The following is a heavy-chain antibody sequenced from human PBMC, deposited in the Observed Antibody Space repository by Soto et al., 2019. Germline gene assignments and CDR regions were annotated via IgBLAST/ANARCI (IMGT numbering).Heavy chain of an antibody. Sequence: GASVKVSCKASGYSFIDYYMHWVRQAPGRGFEWRGRISPKSGGTNYAQKFEGRVTMTWDTSLNTAYMELSSLISEDTAVYYCARPPGYISDWYYFDLWGQGTLVTVSS. D-gene: IGHD3-9*01. CDR1: GYSFIDYY. V-gene: IGHV1-2*02. J-gene: IGHJ4*02. CDR2: ISPKSGGT. CDR3: ARPPGYISDWYYFDL.